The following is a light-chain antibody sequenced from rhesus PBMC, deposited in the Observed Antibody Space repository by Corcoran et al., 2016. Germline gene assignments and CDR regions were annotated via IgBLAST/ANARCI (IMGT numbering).Light chain of an antibody. V-gene: IGKV2-64*01. CDR1: QSLVHSNGNTY. J-gene: IGKJ1*01. CDR3: GQGTHWPRT. CDR2: KVS. Sequence: DVVMTQSPLSLPITPGQPASISCRSSQSLVHSNGNTYLSWYQQKPGQPPRLLIYKVSNRDSGVPDRFSGRWAGTDFTLKISRVGAEDVGVYYCGQGTHWPRTFGQGTKVEIK.